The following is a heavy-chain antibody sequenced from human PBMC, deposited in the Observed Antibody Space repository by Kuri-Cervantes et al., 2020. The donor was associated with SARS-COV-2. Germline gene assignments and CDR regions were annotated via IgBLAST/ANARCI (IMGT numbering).Heavy chain of an antibody. CDR2: ISNYNGDT. D-gene: IGHD1-1*01. J-gene: IGHJ5*02. V-gene: IGHV1-18*01. Sequence: ASVKVCCKASGYTFSSQAISWVRQVPGQGLKWIGWISNYNGDTQYGRMFQGSVIMTTDTSTTTVFMDLWDLTFDDTAVYYGARLNLESGDTKFDPWGQGIPVTVSS. CDR3: ARLNLESGDTKFDP. CDR1: GYTFSSQA.